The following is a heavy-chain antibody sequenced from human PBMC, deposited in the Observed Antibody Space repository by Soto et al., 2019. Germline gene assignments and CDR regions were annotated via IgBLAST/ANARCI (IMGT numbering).Heavy chain of an antibody. Sequence: LRLSCAASGFTFSSYWMSWVRQAPGKGLEWVASIKEDGSEKSYVDSVKGRFTISRDNAKNSMYLQMNSLRAEDTAVYYCARDGSFESFDYWGPGNLVTVSS. J-gene: IGHJ4*02. D-gene: IGHD1-1*01. CDR1: GFTFSSYW. CDR3: ARDGSFESFDY. CDR2: IKEDGSEK. V-gene: IGHV3-7*01.